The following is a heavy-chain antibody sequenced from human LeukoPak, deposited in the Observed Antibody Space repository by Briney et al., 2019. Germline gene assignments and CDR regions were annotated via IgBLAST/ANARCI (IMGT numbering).Heavy chain of an antibody. CDR3: ASWAPTVTINDAFDI. Sequence: SVKVSCKASGGTFSSYAISWVRQAPGQGLEWMGRIIPILGIANYAQKFQGRVTITADKSTSTAYMELSSLRSEDTAVYYCASWAPTVTINDAFDIWGQGTMVTVSS. CDR2: IIPILGIA. J-gene: IGHJ3*02. CDR1: GGTFSSYA. D-gene: IGHD4-17*01. V-gene: IGHV1-69*04.